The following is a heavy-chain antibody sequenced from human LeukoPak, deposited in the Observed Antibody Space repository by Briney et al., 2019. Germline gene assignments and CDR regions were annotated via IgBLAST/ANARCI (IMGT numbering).Heavy chain of an antibody. D-gene: IGHD6-13*01. J-gene: IGHJ4*02. V-gene: IGHV3-11*06. CDR2: ISSSSSYT. Sequence: GGSLRLSCAASGFTFSDYYMSWIRQAPGKGLEWVSYISSSSSYTNYADSVKGRFTISRDNSKNTLYLQMNNLKAEDTAVYYCARDPGSSWYVYYWGQGTLVTVSS. CDR3: ARDPGSSWYVYY. CDR1: GFTFSDYY.